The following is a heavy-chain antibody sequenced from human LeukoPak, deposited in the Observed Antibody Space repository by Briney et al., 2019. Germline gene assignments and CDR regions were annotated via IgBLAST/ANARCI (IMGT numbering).Heavy chain of an antibody. D-gene: IGHD6-19*01. J-gene: IGHJ4*02. Sequence: GGSLRLSCAASGFTFSSYGMHWVRQAPGKGLEWVAVIWYDGSNKYYADSVKGRFTISRDNSKNTLYLQMNSLRAEDTAVYYCAKLAVAGTLITLYYFDYWGQGTLVTVSS. V-gene: IGHV3-33*06. CDR1: GFTFSSYG. CDR3: AKLAVAGTLITLYYFDY. CDR2: IWYDGSNK.